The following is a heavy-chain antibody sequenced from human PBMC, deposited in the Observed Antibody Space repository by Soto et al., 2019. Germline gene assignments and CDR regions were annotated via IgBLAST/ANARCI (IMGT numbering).Heavy chain of an antibody. CDR1: GFTFSSYA. CDR2: VSASGGGT. CDR3: AKSSSRAHYYAMDV. Sequence: GGSLRLSCAASGFTFSSYAMNWVRQAPGKGLEWVAGVSASGGGTSYADSVKGRFTISRDNSKDTLYLQMNSLRAEDTAVYYCAKSSSRAHYYAMDVWGQGTTVTVSS. V-gene: IGHV3-23*01. D-gene: IGHD2-2*01. J-gene: IGHJ6*02.